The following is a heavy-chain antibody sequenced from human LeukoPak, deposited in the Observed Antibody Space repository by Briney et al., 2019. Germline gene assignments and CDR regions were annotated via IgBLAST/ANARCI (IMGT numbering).Heavy chain of an antibody. V-gene: IGHV3-21*01. CDR2: ISSSSSYI. J-gene: IGHJ4*02. CDR1: GFTFSSYS. CDR3: ARCNMVRGVIPPDY. Sequence: SGGSLRLSCAASGFTFSSYSMNWVRQAPGKGLEWVSSISSSSSYIYYADSVKGRFTISRDNAKNSLYLQMNSLRAEDTAVYYCARCNMVRGVIPPDYWGQGTLVTVSS. D-gene: IGHD3-10*01.